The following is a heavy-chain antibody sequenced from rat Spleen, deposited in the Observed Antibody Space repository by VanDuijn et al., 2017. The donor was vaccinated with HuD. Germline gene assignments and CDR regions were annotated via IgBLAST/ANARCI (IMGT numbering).Heavy chain of an antibody. CDR3: ARRYYGYNFDY. CDR2: ISSGGST. J-gene: IGHJ2*01. D-gene: IGHD1-9*01. Sequence: QVQLKESGPGLVQPSETLSLTCTVSGFSLTSYNVHWVRQPPGKGLEWIAAISSGGSTYYNSALKSRLSISRDTSKSQVFLKMNSLQTEDTAMYFCARRYYGYNFDYWGQGVMVTVSS. CDR1: GFSLTSYN. V-gene: IGHV2-6*01.